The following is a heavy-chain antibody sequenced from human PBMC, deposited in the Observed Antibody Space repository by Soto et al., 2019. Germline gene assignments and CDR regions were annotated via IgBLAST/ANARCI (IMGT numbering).Heavy chain of an antibody. Sequence: PSETLSLTCTVSGGSISSGGYYWSWIRQHPGKGLEWIGYIYYSGSTYYNPSLKSRVTISVDTSKSQFSLKLSSVTAADTAVYYCARAIVGIFGVVTRYYFDYWGQGTLVTVSS. D-gene: IGHD3-3*01. CDR1: GGSISSGGYY. CDR2: IYYSGST. CDR3: ARAIVGIFGVVTRYYFDY. V-gene: IGHV4-31*03. J-gene: IGHJ4*02.